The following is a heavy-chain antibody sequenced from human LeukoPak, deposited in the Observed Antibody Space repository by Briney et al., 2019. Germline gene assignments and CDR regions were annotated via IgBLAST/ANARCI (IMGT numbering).Heavy chain of an antibody. V-gene: IGHV1-2*06. CDR2: INPNSGGT. Sequence: ASVKVSCKASGYTFTGYYMHWVRQAPGQGLEWMGRINPNSGGTNYAQKFQGRVTMTRDTSISTAYMELSRLRSDDTAVYYCARVISGSSGYKYDYWGQGTLVTVSS. D-gene: IGHD6-13*01. CDR3: ARVISGSSGYKYDY. CDR1: GYTFTGYY. J-gene: IGHJ4*02.